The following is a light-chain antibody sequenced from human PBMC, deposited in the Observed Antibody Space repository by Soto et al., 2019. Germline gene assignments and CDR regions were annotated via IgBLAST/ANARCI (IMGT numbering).Light chain of an antibody. CDR3: QQSFSTPPWT. J-gene: IGKJ1*01. CDR2: ATS. V-gene: IGKV1-39*01. CDR1: QSISSY. Sequence: DVQLTQSPASLSASVGDRVIIACRASQSISSYLNWYQQRPGKAPKLLIYATSNLQSGVPSRFSGSGSRTDFTLTISSLLPEDFATYYYQQSFSTPPWTFGKGTKVEIK.